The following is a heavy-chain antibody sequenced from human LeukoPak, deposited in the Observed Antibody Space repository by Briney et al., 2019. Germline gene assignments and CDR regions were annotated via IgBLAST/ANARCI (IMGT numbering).Heavy chain of an antibody. CDR3: ARDLSRDCGGDREVGY. CDR1: GYTFTSYG. D-gene: IGHD2-21*02. CDR2: ISAYNGNT. Sequence: ASVKVSCKASGYTFTSYGISWVRQAPGQGLEWMGWISAYNGNTNYAQKLQGRVTMTTDTSTSTAYMELRSLRSDDTAVYYCARDLSRDCGGDREVGYWGQGTLVTVSS. V-gene: IGHV1-18*01. J-gene: IGHJ4*02.